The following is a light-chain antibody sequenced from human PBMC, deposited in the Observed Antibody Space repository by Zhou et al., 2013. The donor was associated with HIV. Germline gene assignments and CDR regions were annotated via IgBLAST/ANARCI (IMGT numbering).Light chain of an antibody. J-gene: IGKJ2*01. V-gene: IGKV1-39*01. CDR2: AAS. CDR3: QQSYSTPPT. Sequence: DIQMTQSPSSLSASVGDRVTITCRASQIISNYLNWYQQRPGRAPKLLIYAASNLQSGVPSRFSGSVSGTDFTLTISSLQPEDFATYFCQQSYSTPPTFGQGTKLEIK. CDR1: QIISNY.